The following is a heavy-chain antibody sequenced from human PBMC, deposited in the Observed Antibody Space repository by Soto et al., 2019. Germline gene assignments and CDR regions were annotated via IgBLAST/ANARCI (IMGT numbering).Heavy chain of an antibody. CDR2: IYYSGST. CDR1: GGSISSYY. V-gene: IGHV4-59*01. Sequence: SQTLSLTCTVSGGSISSYYWSWIRQPPGKGLEWIGYIYYSGSTNYNPSLKSRVTISVDTSKNQFSLKLSSVTAADTAVYYCARRHYDILTGPRYYYYYMDVWGKGTTVTVSS. J-gene: IGHJ6*03. CDR3: ARRHYDILTGPRYYYYYMDV. D-gene: IGHD3-9*01.